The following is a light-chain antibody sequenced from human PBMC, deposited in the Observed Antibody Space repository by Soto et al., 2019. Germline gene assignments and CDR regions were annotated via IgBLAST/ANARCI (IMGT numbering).Light chain of an antibody. CDR3: QQYGSSPMT. J-gene: IGKJ1*01. CDR2: GAS. CDR1: QSVSSSY. V-gene: IGKV3-20*01. Sequence: EIGLAPAPGPPSLSPGERATLLCRASQSVSSSYLAWYQQKPGQAPRLLIYGASSRATGIPDRFSGSGSGTDFTLTISRLEPEDFAVYYCQQYGSSPMTFGQGTKVDIK.